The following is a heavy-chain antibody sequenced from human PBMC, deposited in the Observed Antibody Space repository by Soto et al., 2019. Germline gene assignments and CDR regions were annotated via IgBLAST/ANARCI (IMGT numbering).Heavy chain of an antibody. CDR1: GFTFSSYA. J-gene: IGHJ4*02. CDR3: ARDGGYTVVRGYFDY. CDR2: ISYDGSNK. Sequence: LSCAASGFTFSSYAMHWVRQAPGKGLEWVAVISYDGSNKYYADSVKGRFTISRDNSKNTLYLQMNSLRAEDTAVYYCARDGGYTVVRGYFDYWGQGTLVTVSS. D-gene: IGHD3-10*01. V-gene: IGHV3-30-3*01.